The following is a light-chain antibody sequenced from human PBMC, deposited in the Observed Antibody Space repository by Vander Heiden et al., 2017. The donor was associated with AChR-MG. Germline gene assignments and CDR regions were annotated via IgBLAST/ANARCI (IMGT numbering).Light chain of an antibody. Sequence: DIQMTQSPSNLSASVGDRVTITCRASQSISSWLAWYQQKPGKAPNLLIYKASSLESGVQSRFSGSGSGTEFTLTSSSLQPDDFATYYCQQYNSYSFGQGTKVEIK. CDR1: QSISSW. CDR3: QQYNSYS. J-gene: IGKJ1*01. V-gene: IGKV1-5*03. CDR2: KAS.